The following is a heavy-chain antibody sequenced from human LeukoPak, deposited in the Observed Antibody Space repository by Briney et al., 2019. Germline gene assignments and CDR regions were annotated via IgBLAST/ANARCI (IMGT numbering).Heavy chain of an antibody. D-gene: IGHD3-16*01. CDR3: NVYVWGSYGKDAFDI. CDR1: GFTFSNAW. CDR2: IKSKTDGGTT. Sequence: PGGSLRLSCAASGFTFSNAWMSWVRQAPGKGLEWVGRIKSKTDGGTTDYAAPVKGRFTISRDDSKNTLYLQMNSLKTEDTAVYYCNVYVWGSYGKDAFDIWGQGTMVTVSS. V-gene: IGHV3-15*01. J-gene: IGHJ3*02.